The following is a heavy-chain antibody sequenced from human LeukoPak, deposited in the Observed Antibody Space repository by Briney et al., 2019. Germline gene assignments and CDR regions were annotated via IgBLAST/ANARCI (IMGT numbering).Heavy chain of an antibody. D-gene: IGHD3-16*02. V-gene: IGHV4-38-2*01. CDR1: NYSISSGYY. Sequence: SETLSLTCAVSNYSISSGYYWGWIRQPPGKGLEWIGSIYHRGNAYYNPSLKSRVTISVDTSKNQFSLKLSSVTAADTAAYYCARIRMITFGGVIVRTYYFDYWGQGTLVIVSS. CDR3: ARIRMITFGGVIVRTYYFDY. CDR2: IYHRGNA. J-gene: IGHJ4*02.